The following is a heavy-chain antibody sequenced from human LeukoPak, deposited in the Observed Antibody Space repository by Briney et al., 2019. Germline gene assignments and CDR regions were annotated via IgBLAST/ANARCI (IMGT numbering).Heavy chain of an antibody. J-gene: IGHJ4*02. CDR3: AREEAVTTYFDY. CDR1: GFTFSSYS. CDR2: IKQDGSEK. Sequence: GGSLRLSCAASGFTFSSYSMNWVRQAPGKGLEWVANIKQDGSEKYYVDSVKGRFTISRDNAKNSLYLQMNSLRAENTAVYYCAREEAVTTYFDYWGQGTLVTVSS. V-gene: IGHV3-7*01. D-gene: IGHD4-17*01.